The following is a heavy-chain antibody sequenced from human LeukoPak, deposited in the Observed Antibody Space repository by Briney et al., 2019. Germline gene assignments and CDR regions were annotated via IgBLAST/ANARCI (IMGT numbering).Heavy chain of an antibody. J-gene: IGHJ4*02. CDR3: ARHVATDSWPDY. V-gene: IGHV3-7*01. Sequence: GGSLRLSCAASGVTFSYYWMNWVRQLPGKGLEWLANIKQDGSVISYVDSVKGRFTVSRDNAKNSLYLQMNSLRTAETAVYYCARHVATDSWPDYWGQGTLVTVSS. D-gene: IGHD6-13*01. CDR1: GVTFSYYW. CDR2: IKQDGSVI.